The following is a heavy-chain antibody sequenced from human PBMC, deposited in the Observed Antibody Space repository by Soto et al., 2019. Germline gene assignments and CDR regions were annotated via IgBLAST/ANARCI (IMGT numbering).Heavy chain of an antibody. D-gene: IGHD6-19*01. CDR3: PRDRGSSSGWLNNWFNP. V-gene: IGHV6-1*01. J-gene: IGHJ5*02. Sequence: SQTLSLTCAISGDSVSSNSAAWNWIRQSPSRGLEWLGRTYYRSKWYNDYAVSVKSRITINPDTSKNQFSLQLNSVTPEDTAVYYCPRDRGSSSGWLNNWFNPCGQGPRGTVSS. CDR1: GDSVSSNSAA. CDR2: TYYRSKWYN.